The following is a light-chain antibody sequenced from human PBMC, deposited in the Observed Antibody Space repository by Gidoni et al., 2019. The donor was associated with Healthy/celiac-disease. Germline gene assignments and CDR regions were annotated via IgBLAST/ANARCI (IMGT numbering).Light chain of an antibody. Sequence: DIQMTQSPSSLSASVGDRVTITCRASQSISSYLNWYQQKPGKAPKLLIYAASSLQSGVPSRFSGSGSGTDFTLTISILQPEDFATYYCQQSYSTSMYTFGQGTKLEIK. J-gene: IGKJ2*01. V-gene: IGKV1-39*01. CDR1: QSISSY. CDR2: AAS. CDR3: QQSYSTSMYT.